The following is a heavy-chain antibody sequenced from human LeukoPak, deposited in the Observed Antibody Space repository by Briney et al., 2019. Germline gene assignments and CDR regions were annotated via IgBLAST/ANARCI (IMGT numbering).Heavy chain of an antibody. J-gene: IGHJ5*02. D-gene: IGHD2-2*01. Sequence: ASVTVSCKASGGTFSSYTISWVRQAPGQGLEWMGRIIPILGIANYAQKFQGRVTITADKSTSTAYMELSSLRSEDTAVYHCARSHSRAVPAANPLWGWFDPWGQGTLVTVSS. CDR1: GGTFSSYT. V-gene: IGHV1-69*02. CDR3: ARSHSRAVPAANPLWGWFDP. CDR2: IIPILGIA.